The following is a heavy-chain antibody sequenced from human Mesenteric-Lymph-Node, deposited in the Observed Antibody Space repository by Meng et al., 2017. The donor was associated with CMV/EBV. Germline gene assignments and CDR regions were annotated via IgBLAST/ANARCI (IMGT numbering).Heavy chain of an antibody. CDR3: ARVGIAVAGTLGGYYGMDV. Sequence: ASVKVSCKASGYTFTGYYMHWVRQAPGQGLEWMGWINPNGGVTNYAQNFQGRVTMTGDTSITTAYMELSRLRSDDTAMYYCARVGIAVAGTLGGYYGMDVWGQGTTVTVSS. V-gene: IGHV1-2*02. CDR2: INPNGGVT. J-gene: IGHJ6*02. D-gene: IGHD6-19*01. CDR1: GYTFTGYY.